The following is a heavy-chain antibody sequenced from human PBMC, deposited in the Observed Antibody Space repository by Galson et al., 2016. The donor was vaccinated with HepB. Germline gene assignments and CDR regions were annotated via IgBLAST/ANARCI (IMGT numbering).Heavy chain of an antibody. CDR2: ITRDGGYI. CDR1: GFSFQEWT. Sequence: SLRLSCAVSGFSFQEWTLHWVRQVPGRGLEWVSLITRDGGYIFYADSVKGRFTISRDSSENSLFLQINSLRPEDTALYYCAVERFKFFDHWGRGTLVTVSS. V-gene: IGHV3-43*01. D-gene: IGHD3-3*01. CDR3: AVERFKFFDH. J-gene: IGHJ5*02.